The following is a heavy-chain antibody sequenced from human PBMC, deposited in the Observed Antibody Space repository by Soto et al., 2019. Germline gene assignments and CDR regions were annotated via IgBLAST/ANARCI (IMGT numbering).Heavy chain of an antibody. D-gene: IGHD3-16*01. CDR1: GFTFTNYA. Sequence: GGSLRLSCAASGFTFTNYAMNWVRQAPGKGLEKVSTITGGGGGRTNYADSVKGRFTISRDNSKNTLYLQMNSLRAEDTAVYYCAKQPAYIRTFDDWGQGALVSVAS. J-gene: IGHJ4*02. CDR2: ITGGGGGRT. V-gene: IGHV3-23*01. CDR3: AKQPAYIRTFDD.